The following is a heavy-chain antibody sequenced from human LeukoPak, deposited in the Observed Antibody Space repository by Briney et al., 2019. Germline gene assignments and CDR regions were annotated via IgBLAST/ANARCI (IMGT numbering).Heavy chain of an antibody. V-gene: IGHV4-39*01. CDR3: ARRHCSGGSCFWFDP. Sequence: PSETLSLTCTVSGGSISSSSYYWGWIRQPPGKGLEWIGSIYYSGSTYYNPSLKSRVTISVDTSKNQFSLKLSSVTAADTAVYYCARRHCSGGSCFWFDPWGQGTLATVSS. J-gene: IGHJ5*02. CDR2: IYYSGST. D-gene: IGHD2-15*01. CDR1: GGSISSSSYY.